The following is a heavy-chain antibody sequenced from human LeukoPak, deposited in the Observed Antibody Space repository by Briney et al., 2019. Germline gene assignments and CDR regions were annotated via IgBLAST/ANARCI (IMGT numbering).Heavy chain of an antibody. J-gene: IGHJ3*02. V-gene: IGHV4-39*01. CDR3: ARRLGVEPGAFDI. CDR2: TYYSGST. D-gene: IGHD3-3*01. Sequence: PSETLSLTCTVSGGSISSSSYYWGWIRQPPGKGLEWIGSTYYSGSTYYNPSLKSRVTISVDTSKNQFSLKLSSVTAADTAVYYCARRLGVEPGAFDIWGQGTMVTVSS. CDR1: GGSISSSSYY.